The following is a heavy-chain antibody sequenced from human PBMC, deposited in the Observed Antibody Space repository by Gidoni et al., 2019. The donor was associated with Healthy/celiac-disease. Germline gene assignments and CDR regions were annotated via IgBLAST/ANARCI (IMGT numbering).Heavy chain of an antibody. Sequence: QLQLQESGPGLVKPSETLSLTCTVSGGSISSSSYYWGWIRQPPGKGLEWIGSIYYSGSTYYNPSLKSRVTISVDTSKNQFSLKLSSVTAADTAVYYCASQVGPLSGIAAAGTLNFDYWGQGTLVTVSS. D-gene: IGHD6-13*01. V-gene: IGHV4-39*01. CDR2: IYYSGST. CDR3: ASQVGPLSGIAAAGTLNFDY. J-gene: IGHJ4*02. CDR1: GGSISSSSYY.